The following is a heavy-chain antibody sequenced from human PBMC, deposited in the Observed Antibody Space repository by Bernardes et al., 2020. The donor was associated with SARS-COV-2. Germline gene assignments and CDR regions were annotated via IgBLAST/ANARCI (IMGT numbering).Heavy chain of an antibody. D-gene: IGHD2-2*01. CDR2: ISSSGTTR. CDR3: ARDDQGY. Sequence: LSLTCTVSGDSISPYFWSWIRQPPGKGLEWISYISSSGTTRYYADSVKGRFTISRDNVKNSLYLQMNSLRAEDTAVYYCARDDQGYWGQGTLVTVSS. V-gene: IGHV3-11*04. J-gene: IGHJ4*02. CDR1: GDSISPYF.